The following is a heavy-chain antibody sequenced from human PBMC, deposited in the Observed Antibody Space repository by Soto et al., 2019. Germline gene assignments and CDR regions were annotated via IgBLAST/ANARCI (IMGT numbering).Heavy chain of an antibody. Sequence: QVQLQESGPGLVKPSETLSLTCAVSGASITYYYWNWIRQPPGRGLEWIVSFSSTGSPVYNPSLMSRVTISLDTSKNQFSPTLNSVTAADTAVYYCARGGGSTYHNHEFDFWGQGTLVTVSS. D-gene: IGHD6-13*01. CDR3: ARGGGSTYHNHEFDF. V-gene: IGHV4-59*01. CDR1: GASITYYY. CDR2: FSSTGSP. J-gene: IGHJ4*02.